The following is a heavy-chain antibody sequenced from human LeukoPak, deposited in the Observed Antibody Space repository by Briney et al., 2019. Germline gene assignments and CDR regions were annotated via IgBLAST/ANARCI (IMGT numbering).Heavy chain of an antibody. CDR1: GYTFTGYY. V-gene: IGHV1-2*02. CDR2: INPNSGGT. D-gene: IGHD3-16*02. J-gene: IGHJ3*02. CDR3: ARETLIYRNAFGI. Sequence: GASVKVSCKASGYTFTGYYMHWVRQAPGQGLECMGWINPNSGGTNYAQKFQGRVTMTRDTSISTAYMELSRLRSDDTAVYYCARETLIYRNAFGIWGQGTMVTVSS.